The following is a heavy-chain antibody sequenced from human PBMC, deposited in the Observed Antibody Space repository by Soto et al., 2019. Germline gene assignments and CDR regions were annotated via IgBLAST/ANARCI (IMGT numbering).Heavy chain of an antibody. CDR2: IWYDGSNK. CDR3: AAGEPLNY. V-gene: IGHV3-33*01. J-gene: IGHJ4*02. Sequence: PGGSLRLSCAASGFTFTSYGMHWVRQAPGKGLEWVAVIWYDGSNKYYADSVKGRFTISRDNSRNTVYLQMNSLRAEDTAMYYCAAGEPLNYRGQGTLVTVSS. D-gene: IGHD1-26*01. CDR1: GFTFTSYG.